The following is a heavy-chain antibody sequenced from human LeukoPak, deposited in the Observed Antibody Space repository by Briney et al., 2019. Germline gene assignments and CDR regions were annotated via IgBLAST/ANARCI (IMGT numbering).Heavy chain of an antibody. Sequence: SQTLSLTCAISGDSVSSKSAAWNWIRQSPSRGLEWLGKTYYRSKWYNDYAVSVKSRITINPDTSKNQFSLQLSSVTPEDTAVYFCARTTFTTFVNWFDPWGQGTLVTLSS. CDR2: TYYRSKWYN. CDR1: GDSVSSKSAA. CDR3: ARTTFTTFVNWFDP. D-gene: IGHD1-1*01. J-gene: IGHJ5*02. V-gene: IGHV6-1*01.